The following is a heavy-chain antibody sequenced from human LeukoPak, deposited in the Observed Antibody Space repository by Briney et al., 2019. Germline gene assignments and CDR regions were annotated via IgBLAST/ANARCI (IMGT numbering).Heavy chain of an antibody. J-gene: IGHJ4*02. CDR3: AKDGNYMVATVYFVY. CDR2: ISSSSSYI. CDR1: GFTFSSYS. V-gene: IGHV3-21*04. D-gene: IGHD5-12*01. Sequence: PGGSLRLSCAASGFTFSSYSMNWVRQAPGKGLEWVSSISSSSSYIYYADSVKGRFTISRDNAKNSLYLQMNSLRAEDTALYYCAKDGNYMVATVYFVYWGQGTLVTVSS.